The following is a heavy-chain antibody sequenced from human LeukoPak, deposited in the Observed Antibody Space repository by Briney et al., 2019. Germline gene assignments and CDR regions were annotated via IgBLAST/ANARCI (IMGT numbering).Heavy chain of an antibody. J-gene: IGHJ4*02. V-gene: IGHV4-31*03. Sequence: SQTLSLTCTVSGGSISSGGYYWSWIRQHPGKGLEWIGYIYYSGSTYYNPSLKSRVTISVDTSKNQFSLKLSSVTAADTAVYYCARLGYSSGWYPYYFDYWGQGTLVTVSS. D-gene: IGHD6-19*01. CDR3: ARLGYSSGWYPYYFDY. CDR2: IYYSGST. CDR1: GGSISSGGYY.